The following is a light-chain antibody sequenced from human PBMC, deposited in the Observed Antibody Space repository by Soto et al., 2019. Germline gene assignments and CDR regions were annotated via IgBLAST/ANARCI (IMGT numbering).Light chain of an antibody. J-gene: IGLJ2*01. CDR2: EGT. V-gene: IGLV2-23*01. CDR1: SRDVGGYNL. CDR3: CSYARSSSVV. Sequence: QSVLTQPASVSGSPGQSITISCTGTSRDVGGYNLVSWYQHHPGKAPKLMIYEGTKRPSGVSNRFSGSKSGNTASLTISGLQAEDEADYYCCSYARSSSVVFGGGTKVTVL.